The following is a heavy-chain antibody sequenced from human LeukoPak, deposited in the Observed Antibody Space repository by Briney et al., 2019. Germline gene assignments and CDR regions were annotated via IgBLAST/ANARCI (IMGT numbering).Heavy chain of an antibody. CDR3: ARSNWNYYYYGMDV. Sequence: PGGSLRLSCAASGFTFSSYAMHWVRQAPGKGLEWVAVISYDGSNKYYADSVKGRFTISRDNSKNTLYLQMNSPRAEDTAVYYCARSNWNYYYYGMDVWGQGTTVTVSS. V-gene: IGHV3-30-3*01. CDR2: ISYDGSNK. CDR1: GFTFSSYA. D-gene: IGHD1-20*01. J-gene: IGHJ6*02.